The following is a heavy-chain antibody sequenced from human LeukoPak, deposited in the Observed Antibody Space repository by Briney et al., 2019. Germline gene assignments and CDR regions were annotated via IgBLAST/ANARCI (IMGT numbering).Heavy chain of an antibody. J-gene: IGHJ4*02. V-gene: IGHV1-46*01. Sequence: ASVKVSCKASGYTFTGFYIHWVRQAPGQGLEWMAKLIPSRGTPSYAQKFQGRVTMTRDTSTSTVYMELSSLRYEDTAVYFCARASSNEVDYWGQGTLVTVSS. CDR2: LIPSRGTP. D-gene: IGHD2-8*01. CDR1: GYTFTGFY. CDR3: ARASSNEVDY.